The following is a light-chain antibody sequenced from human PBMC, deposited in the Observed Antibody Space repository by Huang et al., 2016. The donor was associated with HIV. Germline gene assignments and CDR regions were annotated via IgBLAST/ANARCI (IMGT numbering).Light chain of an antibody. CDR1: QSLDKGF. V-gene: IGKV3-20*01. CDR2: DAS. CDR3: HHYGATQWA. Sequence: ELVLTQSPGTLSSSPGGAAVISCSASQSLDKGFLAWYRQKPGQAPELLIVDASKRPSDIPDRFVGRGSGTDFSLTINGLDPEDFAFYFCHHYGATQWAFGRGTRVEMK. J-gene: IGKJ1*01.